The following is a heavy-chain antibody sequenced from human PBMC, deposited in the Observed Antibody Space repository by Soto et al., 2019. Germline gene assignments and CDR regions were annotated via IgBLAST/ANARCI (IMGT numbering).Heavy chain of an antibody. CDR1: GFTFSSYA. CDR2: ISGSGGST. CDR3: AKDDGWNQQFDY. D-gene: IGHD1-1*01. J-gene: IGHJ4*02. V-gene: IGHV3-23*01. Sequence: EVQLLESGGGLVQPGGSLKLSCAASGFTFSSYAMSWVRQAPGKGLEWVSAISGSGGSTYYADSVKGRFTISRDNSKNTLYLQMNSMRAEDTAVYYCAKDDGWNQQFDYWGQGTLVTVSS.